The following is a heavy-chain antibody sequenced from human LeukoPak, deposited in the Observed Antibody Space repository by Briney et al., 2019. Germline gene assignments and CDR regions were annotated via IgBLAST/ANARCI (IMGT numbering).Heavy chain of an antibody. CDR1: GFTFSSYA. V-gene: IGHV3-23*01. Sequence: GGSLRLSCAASGFTFSSYAMNWVRQTPGKGLEWVSAISGSGGNTYYADSVKGRFTISRDNSKNTLYLQMNSLRAEDTAVFYCAKSSYSGSYDWYFDLWGRGTLVTVSS. CDR2: ISGSGGNT. D-gene: IGHD1-26*01. J-gene: IGHJ2*01. CDR3: AKSSYSGSYDWYFDL.